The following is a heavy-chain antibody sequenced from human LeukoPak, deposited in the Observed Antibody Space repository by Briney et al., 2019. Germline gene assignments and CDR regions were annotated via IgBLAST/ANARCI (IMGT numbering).Heavy chain of an antibody. CDR2: ISGSGAST. D-gene: IGHD2-15*01. V-gene: IGHV3-23*01. Sequence: PGGSLRLSCAASGFTFSSYAMSWVRQAPGKGLEWVSAISGSGASTYYADSVKGRFTISRDNSKNTLYLQMNSLRAEDTAVYHCAKGRAVEVVAAFNYWGQGTAVTVSS. J-gene: IGHJ4*02. CDR3: AKGRAVEVVAAFNY. CDR1: GFTFSSYA.